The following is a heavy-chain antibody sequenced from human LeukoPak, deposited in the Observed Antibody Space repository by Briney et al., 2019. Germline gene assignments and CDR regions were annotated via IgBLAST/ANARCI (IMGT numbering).Heavy chain of an antibody. CDR2: ISSSSSYI. J-gene: IGHJ3*02. CDR1: GFTFSSYS. V-gene: IGHV3-21*01. D-gene: IGHD2-2*01. CDR3: ARDLVVPAAIGALDI. Sequence: GGSLRLSCAASGFTFSSYSMNWVRQAPGKGLEWVSSISSSSSYIYYADSVKGRFTISRDNAKNSLYLQMNSLRAEDTAVYYCARDLVVPAAIGALDIWGQGTMVTVSS.